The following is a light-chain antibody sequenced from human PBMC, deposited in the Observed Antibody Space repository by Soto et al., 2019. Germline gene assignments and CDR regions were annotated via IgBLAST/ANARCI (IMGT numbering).Light chain of an antibody. CDR1: QSISTY. J-gene: IGKJ5*01. Sequence: DIQMTQSPSSLSASLGDRVTITFRASQSISTYLNWYQQKPGKAPKLLIATASTLQSGVPSRFSGSGSGTDFTLSISSLQPEDIAIYFCQQGFMTPPYTFGQGTRLEIK. CDR2: TAS. V-gene: IGKV1-39*01. CDR3: QQGFMTPPYT.